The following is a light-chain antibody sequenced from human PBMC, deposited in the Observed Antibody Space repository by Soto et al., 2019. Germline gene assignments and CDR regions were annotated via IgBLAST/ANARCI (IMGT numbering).Light chain of an antibody. CDR2: GVS. CDR3: SSYTSSITPYV. CDR1: ITDIGAYNY. J-gene: IGLJ1*01. V-gene: IGLV2-14*01. Sequence: QSSLWQPASVSGSPGHSITISCTGTITDIGAYNYVSWYQQHPGKAPKLLIYGVSSRPSGVSNRFSGSKSGNAAYLTISGLQADDEAEYSCSSYTSSITPYVFGTGTKVTVL.